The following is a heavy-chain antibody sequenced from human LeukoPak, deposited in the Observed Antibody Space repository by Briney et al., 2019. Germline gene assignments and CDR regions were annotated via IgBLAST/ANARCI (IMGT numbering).Heavy chain of an antibody. D-gene: IGHD3-16*02. J-gene: IGHJ3*02. CDR1: GYTFTSYD. V-gene: IGHV1-8*03. CDR3: ARGQMSFSVWGSYRDAFDI. CDR2: MNPNSGNT. Sequence: GASVKVSCKASGYTFTSYDINWVRQATGQGLEWMGWMNPNSGNTGYAQKFQGRVTITRNTSISTAYMELSSLRSEDTAVYYCARGQMSFSVWGSYRDAFDIWGQGTMVTVSS.